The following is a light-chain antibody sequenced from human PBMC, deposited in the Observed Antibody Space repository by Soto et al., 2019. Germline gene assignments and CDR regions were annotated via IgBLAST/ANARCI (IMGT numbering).Light chain of an antibody. V-gene: IGKV3-20*01. CDR1: QSVSSSY. J-gene: IGKJ1*01. CDR2: GAS. Sequence: EIVLTQSPGTLSLSPGERATLSCRTSQSVSSSYFAWYQQKPGQAPRLLIYGASSRATAVPGRFSGSGSGTDFTLTINRLEPEDFAVYYCQQYATSPWTFGQGTKVEIK. CDR3: QQYATSPWT.